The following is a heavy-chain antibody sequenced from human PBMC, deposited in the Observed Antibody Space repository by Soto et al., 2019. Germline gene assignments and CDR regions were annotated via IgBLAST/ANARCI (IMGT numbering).Heavy chain of an antibody. CDR3: ARWGSEYSSSSRFYYGMDV. V-gene: IGHV4-34*01. D-gene: IGHD6-6*01. CDR2: INHSGST. CDR1: GGSFSGYY. Sequence: ETLSLTCAVYGGSFSGYYWSWIRQPPGKGLEWIGEINHSGSTNYNPSLKSRVTISVDTSKNQFSLKLSSVTAADTAVYYCARWGSEYSSSSRFYYGMDVWXQGTTVTVSS. J-gene: IGHJ6*02.